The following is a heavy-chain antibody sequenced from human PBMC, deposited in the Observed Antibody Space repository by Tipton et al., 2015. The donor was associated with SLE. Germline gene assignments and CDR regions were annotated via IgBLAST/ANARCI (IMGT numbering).Heavy chain of an antibody. V-gene: IGHV4-39*07. J-gene: IGHJ3*01. CDR3: ARGGLR. CDR2: IYYSGST. Sequence: LRLSCAVYGGSFSTYYWGWIRQPPGKGLEWIGSIYYSGSTYYNPSLKSRVTISVDTSKNQFSLKLSSVTAADTAVYYCARGGLRWGQGTMVTVSS. CDR1: GGSFSTYY.